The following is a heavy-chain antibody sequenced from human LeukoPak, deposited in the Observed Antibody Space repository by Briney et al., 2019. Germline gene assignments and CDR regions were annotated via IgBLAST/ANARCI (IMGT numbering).Heavy chain of an antibody. D-gene: IGHD3-10*01. J-gene: IGHJ6*03. CDR2: IRPSSGGT. V-gene: IGHV1-2*02. Sequence: ASVKVSCKASGYTFTGYYIHWVRQAPGQGLEWMGWIRPSSGGTNYAQNFQGRVTMTRDTSINTAYMELSRLRSDDTAVYYCARDLMVRGPMDVWGKGTTVTVSS. CDR3: ARDLMVRGPMDV. CDR1: GYTFTGYY.